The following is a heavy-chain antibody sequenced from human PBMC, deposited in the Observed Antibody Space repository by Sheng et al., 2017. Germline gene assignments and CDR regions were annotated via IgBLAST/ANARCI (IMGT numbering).Heavy chain of an antibody. J-gene: IGHJ6*03. CDR3: ARDLQRVVAASPYYYYYMDV. D-gene: IGHD2-15*01. CDR1: GYTFSSYG. CDR2: ISAYNSDT. V-gene: IGHV1-18*01. Sequence: QVQLVQSGAEVKKPGASVKVACKASGYTFSSYGISWVRQAPGQGLEWMGWISAYNSDTNYAQNLQGRVTLTTDTSTGTAYMELRSLRSGDTAVYYCARDLQRVVAASPYYYYYMDVWGTGTTVTVSS.